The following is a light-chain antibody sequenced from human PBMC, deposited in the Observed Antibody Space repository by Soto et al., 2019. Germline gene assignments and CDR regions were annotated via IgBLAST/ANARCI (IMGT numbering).Light chain of an antibody. CDR3: GTWDSSLSVGV. V-gene: IGLV1-51*01. Sequence: QSVLTQPPSVSAAPGQKVTLSCSGSSSNIGKNYVSWYQQIPGTAPKLLIYDNHLRPSGIPDRFSASKSGTSATLDITGRQAGHEANYYCGTWDSSLSVGVFGGGTKVTVL. CDR2: DNH. CDR1: SSNIGKNY. J-gene: IGLJ3*02.